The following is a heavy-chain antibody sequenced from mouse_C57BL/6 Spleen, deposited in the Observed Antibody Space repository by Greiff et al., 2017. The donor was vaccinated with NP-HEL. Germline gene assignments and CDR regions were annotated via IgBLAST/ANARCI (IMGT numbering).Heavy chain of an antibody. CDR2: IDPSDSYT. CDR3: ARSLNAMDY. J-gene: IGHJ4*01. V-gene: IGHV1-59*01. Sequence: VQLQQPGAELVRPGTSVKLSCKASGYTFTSYWMHWVKQRPGQGLEWIGVIDPSDSYTNYNQKFKGKATLTVDKSSSTAYMQLSSLTSEDSAVYYCARSLNAMDYWGQGTSVTVSS. CDR1: GYTFTSYW.